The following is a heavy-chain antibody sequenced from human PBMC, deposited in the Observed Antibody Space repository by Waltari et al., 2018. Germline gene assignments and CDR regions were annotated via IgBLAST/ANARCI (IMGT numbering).Heavy chain of an antibody. J-gene: IGHJ6*02. CDR3: AREEGYCSSTSCPQGTLDV. CDR1: GFTFSSYG. V-gene: IGHV3-33*01. Sequence: QVQLVESGGGVVQPGRSLRLSCAASGFTFSSYGMHWVRQAPGKGLEWVAVRWYDGSNKYYADSVKGRFTISRDKSKNTLYLQMNSLRAEDTAVYYCAREEGYCSSTSCPQGTLDVWGQGTTVTVSS. D-gene: IGHD2-2*01. CDR2: RWYDGSNK.